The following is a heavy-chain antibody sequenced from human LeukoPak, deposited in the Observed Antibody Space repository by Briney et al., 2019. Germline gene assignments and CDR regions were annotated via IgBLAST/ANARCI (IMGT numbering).Heavy chain of an antibody. CDR1: GYTFTSYY. CDR3: ARVGYCSGGSCYSPGWFDP. V-gene: IGHV1-46*01. D-gene: IGHD2-15*01. J-gene: IGHJ5*02. CDR2: INPSGGST. Sequence: GASVKVSCKASGYTFTSYYMHWVRQAPGQGLEWMGIINPSGGSTSYAQKFQGRVTMTRDTSTSTVYMELSSLRSEDTAVYYCARVGYCSGGSCYSPGWFDPWGQGTLVTVSS.